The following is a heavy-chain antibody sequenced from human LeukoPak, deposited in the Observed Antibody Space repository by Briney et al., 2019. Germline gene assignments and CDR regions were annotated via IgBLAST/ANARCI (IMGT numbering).Heavy chain of an antibody. Sequence: SETLSLTCAVYGGSFSGYYWSWIRQPPGKGLEWIGEINHSGSTNYNPSLKSRVTISVDTSKNQFSLKLSSVTAADTAVYYCAGAYRWFDPWGQGTLVTVSS. CDR2: INHSGST. CDR3: AGAYRWFDP. CDR1: GGSFSGYY. V-gene: IGHV4-34*01. J-gene: IGHJ5*02. D-gene: IGHD3-16*02.